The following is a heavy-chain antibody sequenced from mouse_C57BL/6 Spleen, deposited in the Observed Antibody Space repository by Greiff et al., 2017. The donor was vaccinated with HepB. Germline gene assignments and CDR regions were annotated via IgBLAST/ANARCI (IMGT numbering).Heavy chain of an antibody. V-gene: IGHV1-55*01. Sequence: QVQLQQPGAELVKPGASVKMSCKASGYTFTSYWITWVKQRPGQGLEWIGDIYPGSGSTNYNEKFKSKATLTVDTSSSTAYMQLSSLTSEDSAVYYCARTSDGSSYYYYAMDYWGQGTSVTVSS. J-gene: IGHJ4*01. CDR2: IYPGSGST. CDR3: ARTSDGSSYYYYAMDY. D-gene: IGHD1-1*01. CDR1: GYTFTSYW.